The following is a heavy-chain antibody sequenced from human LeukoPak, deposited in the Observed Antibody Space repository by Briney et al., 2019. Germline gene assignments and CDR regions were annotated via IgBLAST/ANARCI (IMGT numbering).Heavy chain of an antibody. CDR3: ATSFRSGWGFDS. J-gene: IGHJ4*02. D-gene: IGHD6-19*01. Sequence: PSETLSLTCTVSGGSISSYYWSWIRQPPGKGLEWIGSMYYMLNANSYNPSLKSRVSISVDTPDNQFSLKLKSVTAADTAVYYCATSFRSGWGFDSWGQGILVAVSS. V-gene: IGHV4-59*03. CDR2: MYYMLNA. CDR1: GGSISSYY.